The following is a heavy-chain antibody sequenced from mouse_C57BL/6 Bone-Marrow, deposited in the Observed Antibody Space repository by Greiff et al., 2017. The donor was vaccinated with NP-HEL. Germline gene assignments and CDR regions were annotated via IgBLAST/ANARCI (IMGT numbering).Heavy chain of an antibody. V-gene: IGHV1-47*01. J-gene: IGHJ1*03. D-gene: IGHD1-1*01. CDR2: FHPSNDDT. Sequence: VKLQESGAELVKPGASVKMSCKASGYTFTTYPIEWMKQNHGKSLEWIGNFHPSNDDTKYNEKFKGKATLTVEKSSSTVYLELSRLTSDDSAVYYCARGTTVVHWYFDVWGTGTTVTVSS. CDR3: ARGTTVVHWYFDV. CDR1: GYTFTTYP.